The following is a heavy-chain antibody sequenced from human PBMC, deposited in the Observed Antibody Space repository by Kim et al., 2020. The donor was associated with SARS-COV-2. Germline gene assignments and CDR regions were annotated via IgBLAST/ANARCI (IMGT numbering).Heavy chain of an antibody. CDR1: GFTFSSFA. J-gene: IGHJ4*02. CDR2: IRADGGLT. V-gene: IGHV3-23*01. D-gene: IGHD6-19*01. CDR3: ATQGTYSTGLWYFFDN. Sequence: GGSLRLSCAASGFTFSSFAMGWVRQAAGKGLQWVSTIRADGGLTNYADSVKGRFSISRDNSQNTLYLQMSSLRAEDTAVYYCATQGTYSTGLWYFFDNWGQGTLVTVSS.